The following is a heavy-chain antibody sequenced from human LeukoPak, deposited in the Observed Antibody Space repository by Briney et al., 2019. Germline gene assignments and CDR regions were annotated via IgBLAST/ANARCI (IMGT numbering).Heavy chain of an antibody. Sequence: SETLSLTCIVSGYSISSGDYWGWIRQPPGKGLEWIGSIYYSGSTYYNPSLKSRVTISVDTSKNQFSLKLSSVTAADTAVYYCARRMVRGGGMDVWGQGTTVTVSS. CDR1: GYSISSGDY. D-gene: IGHD3-10*01. J-gene: IGHJ6*02. CDR3: ARRMVRGGGMDV. CDR2: IYYSGST. V-gene: IGHV4-38-2*02.